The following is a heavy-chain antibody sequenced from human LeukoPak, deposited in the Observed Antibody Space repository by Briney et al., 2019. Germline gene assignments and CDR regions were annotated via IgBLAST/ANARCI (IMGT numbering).Heavy chain of an antibody. V-gene: IGHV4-34*01. J-gene: IGHJ4*02. Sequence: PSETLSLTCAVYGGSFSGYYWSWIRQPPGKGLEWIGEINHSGSTNYNPSLKSRVTISVDTSKNQFSLKLSSATAADTAVYYCARGTTAHSNWGQGTLVTVSS. CDR2: INHSGST. CDR1: GGSFSGYY. D-gene: IGHD4-11*01. CDR3: ARGTTAHSN.